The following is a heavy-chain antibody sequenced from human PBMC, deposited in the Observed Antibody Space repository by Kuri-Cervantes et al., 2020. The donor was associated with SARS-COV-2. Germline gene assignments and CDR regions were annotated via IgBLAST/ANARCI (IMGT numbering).Heavy chain of an antibody. J-gene: IGHJ5*02. CDR1: GGTFSSYA. V-gene: IGHV1-69*06. D-gene: IGHD3-22*01. Sequence: SVKVSCKASGGTFSSYAISWVRQAPGQGLEWVGGIIPIFGTANYAQKFQGRVTITADKSTSTAYMELSSLRSEDTAVYYCARVHRYYYDSSGYYYSKWFDPWGQGTLVTVSS. CDR3: ARVHRYYYDSSGYYYSKWFDP. CDR2: IIPIFGTA.